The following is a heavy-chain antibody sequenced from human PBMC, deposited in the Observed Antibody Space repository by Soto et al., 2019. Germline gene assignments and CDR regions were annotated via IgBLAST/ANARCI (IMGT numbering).Heavy chain of an antibody. CDR2: MNPNSGNT. CDR3: ARGLRGVSRYYYYYYMDV. D-gene: IGHD3-10*01. CDR1: GYTFTSYD. V-gene: IGHV1-8*01. Sequence: ASVKVSCKASGYTFTSYDINWVLQATGEGLEWMGWMNPNSGNTGYAQKFQGRVTMTRNTSISTAYMELSSLRSEDTAVYYCARGLRGVSRYYYYYYMDVWGKGTTVTVSS. J-gene: IGHJ6*03.